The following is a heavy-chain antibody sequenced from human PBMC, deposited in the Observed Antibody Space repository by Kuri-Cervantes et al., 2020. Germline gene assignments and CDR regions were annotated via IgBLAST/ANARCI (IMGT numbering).Heavy chain of an antibody. D-gene: IGHD3-10*01. CDR3: SKASTYYQPSDY. V-gene: IGHV3-9*01. Sequence: SLKISCAASGFNFANYAMHWVRQPPGKGLEWVSSIDRKSYTVGYADSVKGRSTISRDNAKNSLYLHMTSLGAEDTAFYFCSKASTYYQPSDYWGRGTLVTVSS. CDR1: GFNFANYA. CDR2: IDRKSYTV. J-gene: IGHJ4*02.